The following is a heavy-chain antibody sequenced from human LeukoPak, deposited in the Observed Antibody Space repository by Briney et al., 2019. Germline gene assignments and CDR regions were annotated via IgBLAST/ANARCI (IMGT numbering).Heavy chain of an antibody. CDR3: ARDPYNGSYGDDYYYYMDV. Sequence: NPGGSLRLSCAAPEFSVGSNYMTWVRQAPGKGLEWVSSITRGSIYTFYADSVKGRFTISRDNAKNSLSLQMNSLRAEDTAVYYCARDPYNGSYGDDYYYYMDVWGKGTTVTISS. J-gene: IGHJ6*03. V-gene: IGHV3-21*01. CDR1: EFSVGSNY. CDR2: ITRGSIYT. D-gene: IGHD1-26*01.